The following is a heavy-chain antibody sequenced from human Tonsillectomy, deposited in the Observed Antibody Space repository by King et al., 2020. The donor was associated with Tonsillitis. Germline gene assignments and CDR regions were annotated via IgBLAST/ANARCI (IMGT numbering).Heavy chain of an antibody. J-gene: IGHJ3*02. CDR1: GSSFTSYW. Sequence: VQLVESGAEVKKPGESLRISCKGSGSSFTSYWISWVRQMPGKGLEWMGRIDPSDSYTNYSPSFQGHVTISADKSISTAYLQWSSLKASDTAMYYCARPLEQLGYHDAFDIWGQGTMVTVSS. CDR3: ARPLEQLGYHDAFDI. V-gene: IGHV5-10-1*03. CDR2: IDPSDSYT. D-gene: IGHD6-6*01.